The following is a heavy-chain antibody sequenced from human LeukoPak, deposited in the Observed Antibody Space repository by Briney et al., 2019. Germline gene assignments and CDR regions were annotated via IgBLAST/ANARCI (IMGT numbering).Heavy chain of an antibody. CDR3: ARAGTNLGDYDY. Sequence: SETLSLTCTVSGYSISSGHYWAWIRQSPEKGLECIATMFHSGSTYYNPALKSRVTTSVDTSKNEFSLNLSSVTAADTAVYYCARAGTNLGDYDYWGQGTLVTVSS. CDR1: GYSISSGHY. CDR2: MFHSGST. V-gene: IGHV4-38-2*02. J-gene: IGHJ4*02. D-gene: IGHD4-17*01.